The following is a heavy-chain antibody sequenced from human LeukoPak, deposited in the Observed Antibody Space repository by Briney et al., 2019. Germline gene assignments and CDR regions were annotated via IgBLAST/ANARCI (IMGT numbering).Heavy chain of an antibody. V-gene: IGHV3-9*01. CDR2: ISWNSGSI. CDR1: GFTFDDYA. J-gene: IGHJ5*02. Sequence: PGGSLRLSCAASGFTFDDYAMHWVRQAPGKGLEWVSGISWNSGSIGYADSVKGRFTISRDNAKNSLYLQMNSLRVEDTAVYYCARSDWFDPWGQGTLVIVSS. CDR3: ARSDWFDP.